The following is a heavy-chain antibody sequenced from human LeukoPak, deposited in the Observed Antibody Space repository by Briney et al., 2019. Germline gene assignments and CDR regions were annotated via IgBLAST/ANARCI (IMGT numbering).Heavy chain of an antibody. CDR2: IYPGDSDT. J-gene: IGHJ5*02. CDR3: ARQAGLSVVVPAAVWFDP. V-gene: IGHV5-51*01. CDR1: GYSFTSYW. D-gene: IGHD2-2*01. Sequence: GESLKISCKGSGYSFTSYWNGWVRQMPGKGLEWMGIIYPGDSDTRYSPSFQGQVTISADKSISTAYLQWSSLKASDTAMYYCARQAGLSVVVPAAVWFDPLGQGTLVTVSS.